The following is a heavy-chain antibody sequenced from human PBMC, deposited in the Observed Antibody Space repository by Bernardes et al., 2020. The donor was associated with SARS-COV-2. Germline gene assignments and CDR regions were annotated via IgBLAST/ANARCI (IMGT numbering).Heavy chain of an antibody. V-gene: IGHV4-59*01. CDR2: IYYSGST. CDR1: GGSISSYY. Sequence: SETLSLTCTVSGGSISSYYWSWIRQPPGKGLEWIGYIYYSGSTNYNPSLKSRVTISVDTSKNQFSLKLSSVTAADTAVYYCARDRYYYDSSGYYYPPYYYYGMDVWGQGTTVTVSS. J-gene: IGHJ6*02. D-gene: IGHD3-22*01. CDR3: ARDRYYYDSSGYYYPPYYYYGMDV.